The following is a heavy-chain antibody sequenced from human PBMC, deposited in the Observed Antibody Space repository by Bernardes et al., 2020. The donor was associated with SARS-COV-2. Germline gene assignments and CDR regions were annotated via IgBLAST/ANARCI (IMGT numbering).Heavy chain of an antibody. CDR1: GGSFSGYY. V-gene: IGHV4-34*01. CDR2: INHSGST. D-gene: IGHD7-27*01. J-gene: IGHJ2*01. Sequence: SETLSLTCAVYGGSFSGYYWSWIRQPPGKGLEWIGEINHSGSTNYNPSLKSRVTISVDTSKNQFSLKLSSVTAADTAVYYCARGIWGDWYFDLWGRGTLVTVSS. CDR3: ARGIWGDWYFDL.